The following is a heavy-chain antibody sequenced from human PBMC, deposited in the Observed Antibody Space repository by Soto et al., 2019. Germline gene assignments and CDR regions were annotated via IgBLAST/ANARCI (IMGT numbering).Heavy chain of an antibody. CDR2: IYGDDDK. J-gene: IGHJ4*01. CDR3: AHFGPPNSRNDVFGYFDD. D-gene: IGHD1-1*01. V-gene: IGHV2-5*02. Sequence: QITLKESGPTLVKPTQTLTLTCTFSGFSLTTGAVGVGWIRQPPGKALQWLALIYGDDDKRYSPSLNTRLTITKETSKDQVVFTMTNMNPMDTGTYYCAHFGPPNSRNDVFGYFDDWGQGTLVTVSS. CDR1: GFSLTTGAVG.